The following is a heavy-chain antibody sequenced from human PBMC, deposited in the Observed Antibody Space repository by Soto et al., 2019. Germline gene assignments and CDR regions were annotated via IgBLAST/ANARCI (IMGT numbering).Heavy chain of an antibody. CDR1: GYTFNDFG. J-gene: IGHJ4*02. Sequence: QVHLLQSGAEVQKPGASVKVSCKTSGYTFNDFGITWVRQAPGLGLEWLGWIYSKAGKMNFAPKFQNRVIMTTDTSTSPASMALTSLTFDDSAIYFCARDIALDIDYWGPGTLVTVS. D-gene: IGHD2-15*01. CDR2: IYSKAGKM. CDR3: ARDIALDIDY. V-gene: IGHV1-18*01.